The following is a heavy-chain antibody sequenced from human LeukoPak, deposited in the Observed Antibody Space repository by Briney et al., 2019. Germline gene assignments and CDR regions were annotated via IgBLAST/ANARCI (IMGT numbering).Heavy chain of an antibody. J-gene: IGHJ4*02. V-gene: IGHV3-48*01. CDR2: ISSTSRTI. D-gene: IGHD5-18*01. Sequence: GGSLRLSCAGSGFSFTTYSMNWVRQAPGKGLEWVSYISSTSRTIYYADSVKGRFTISRDNAKNSLYLHMNILRAEDTAVYYCARVGYTYGYFDYWGQGTLVTVPS. CDR1: GFSFTTYS. CDR3: ARVGYTYGYFDY.